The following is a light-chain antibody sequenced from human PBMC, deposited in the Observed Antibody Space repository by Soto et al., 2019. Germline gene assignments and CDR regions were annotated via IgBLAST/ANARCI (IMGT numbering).Light chain of an antibody. V-gene: IGKV3-20*01. CDR2: GAS. CDR3: QHYGSSPTWT. J-gene: IGKJ1*01. CDR1: QSVSSSY. Sequence: EIVLTQSPGTLSLSPGERATLSCRASQSVSSSYLAWYQQKPGQAPRLLIYGASSTATGIPDRFSGSGSGTDFTLTISRLEPEDFAVYYCQHYGSSPTWTFGQGTKVEIK.